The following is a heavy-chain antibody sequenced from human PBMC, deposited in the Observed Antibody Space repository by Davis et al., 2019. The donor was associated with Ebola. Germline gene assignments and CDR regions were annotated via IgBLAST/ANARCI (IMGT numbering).Heavy chain of an antibody. CDR3: AKGTGATQAYHFDL. D-gene: IGHD1-26*01. Sequence: GGSLRLSCPPSALTFRSYAMSWVRQAPGKGLEWVSVFGATACSTYYADALRGRFTISRDNSKNTLYLQINSLTAEDTAVYYCAKGTGATQAYHFDLWGQGTLVTVSS. CDR2: FGATACST. V-gene: IGHV3-23*01. CDR1: ALTFRSYA. J-gene: IGHJ4*02.